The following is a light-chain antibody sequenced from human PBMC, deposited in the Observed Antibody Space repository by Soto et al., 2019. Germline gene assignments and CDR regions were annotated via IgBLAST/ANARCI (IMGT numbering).Light chain of an antibody. CDR3: QKYNSAPWT. V-gene: IGKV3D-15*01. Sequence: EIMLTQSPDTLSVSPGERATLSCRASQTVGSNLAWYQQKPGQAPRPLIYGASTRASDTPARFSGSGPGTDFTLTISSLQPEDVATYYCQKYNSAPWTFGQGTKVDI. CDR1: QTVGSN. J-gene: IGKJ1*01. CDR2: GAS.